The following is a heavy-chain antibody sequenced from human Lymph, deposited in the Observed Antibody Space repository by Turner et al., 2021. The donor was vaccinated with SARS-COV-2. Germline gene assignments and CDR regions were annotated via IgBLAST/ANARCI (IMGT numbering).Heavy chain of an antibody. D-gene: IGHD3-10*01. J-gene: IGHJ4*02. V-gene: IGHV3-23*03. CDR3: ARVLPFGDYFDY. Sequence: EVQLLESGRGLVQPGGSVRLACAASGFTFSSYAMSWVRQAPGKGLEWVSVIYSGGSTYYADSVKGRFTISRDNSKNTLYLQMNSLRAEDTAVYYCARVLPFGDYFDYWGQGTLVTVSS. CDR2: IYSGGST. CDR1: GFTFSSYA.